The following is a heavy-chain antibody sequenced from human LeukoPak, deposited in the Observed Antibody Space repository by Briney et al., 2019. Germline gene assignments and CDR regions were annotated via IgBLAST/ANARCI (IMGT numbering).Heavy chain of an antibody. V-gene: IGHV3-66*01. CDR2: IYSGGST. J-gene: IGHJ4*02. Sequence: GSLILSRAASGFTVSSNYMSWVRPAPGKGLEWVSVIYSGGSTYYADSVKGRFTISRDNSKNTLYLQMNSLRAEDTAVYYCARDRGPGYFDYWGQGTLVTVSS. CDR3: ARDRGPGYFDY. CDR1: GFTVSSNY.